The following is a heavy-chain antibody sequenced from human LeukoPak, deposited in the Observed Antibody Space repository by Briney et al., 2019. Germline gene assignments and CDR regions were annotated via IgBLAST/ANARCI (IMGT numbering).Heavy chain of an antibody. Sequence: ASVKVSCKASGFTFTSSAVQWVRQARGQRLEWIGWIVVGSGNTNYAQKFQERVTITRDMSTSTAYMELSSLRSEDTAVYYCAAVATNYYDSSGSIPDYYYYMDVWGKGTTVTVSS. V-gene: IGHV1-58*01. D-gene: IGHD3-22*01. CDR1: GFTFTSSA. CDR3: AAVATNYYDSSGSIPDYYYYMDV. J-gene: IGHJ6*03. CDR2: IVVGSGNT.